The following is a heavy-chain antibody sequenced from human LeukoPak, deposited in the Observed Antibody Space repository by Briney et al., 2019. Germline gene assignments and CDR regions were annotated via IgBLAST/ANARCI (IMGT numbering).Heavy chain of an antibody. CDR1: GFTFSSYA. CDR3: AKASFGYSGYDPLDFDY. D-gene: IGHD5-12*01. CDR2: ISGSGGST. Sequence: PGGSLRLSCAASGFTFSSYAMSWVRQAPGKGLEWVSAISGSGGSTYYADSVKGRFTISRDNSKNTLYLQMNSLRAVDTAVYYCAKASFGYSGYDPLDFDYWGQGTLVTVSS. V-gene: IGHV3-23*01. J-gene: IGHJ4*02.